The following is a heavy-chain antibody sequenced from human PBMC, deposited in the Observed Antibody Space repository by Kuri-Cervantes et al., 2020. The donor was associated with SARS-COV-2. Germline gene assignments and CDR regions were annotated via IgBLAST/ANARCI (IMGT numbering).Heavy chain of an antibody. CDR1: GFTFSSYA. CDR2: ISGSGGST. J-gene: IGHJ4*02. CDR3: AKGIDITMVRGDYYFDY. Sequence: GGSLRLSCAASGFTFSSYAMSWVRQAPGKGLEWVSAISGSGGSTYYADSVKGRFTISRDNSKNTLYLQMNSLRAEDTVVYYCAKGIDITMVRGDYYFDYWGQGTLVTVSS. D-gene: IGHD3-10*01. V-gene: IGHV3-23*01.